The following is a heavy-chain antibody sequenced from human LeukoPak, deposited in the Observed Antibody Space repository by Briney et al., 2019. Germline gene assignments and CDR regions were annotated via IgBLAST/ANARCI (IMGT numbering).Heavy chain of an antibody. J-gene: IGHJ4*02. CDR1: GFTFSSYS. CDR2: ISTSSGSI. CDR3: ARGGWFGELLGYYFDY. Sequence: GGSLRLSCAASGFTFSSYSMNWVRQAPGRGLEWVSYISTSSGSIYYADSVKGRFTISRDNAKNSLYLQMNSLRAEDTAVYYCARGGWFGELLGYYFDYWGQGTLVTVSS. D-gene: IGHD3-10*01. V-gene: IGHV3-48*04.